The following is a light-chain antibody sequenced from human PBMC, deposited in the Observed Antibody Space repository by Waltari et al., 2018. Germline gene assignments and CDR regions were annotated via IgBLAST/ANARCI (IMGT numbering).Light chain of an antibody. V-gene: IGKV1-5*03. Sequence: DIQMTQSPSTLSASVGERVTITCRASQSISSWLAWYQQKPGKATKLLIYKASSLESGVPSRFSGSGSGTEFTLTISSLQPDDFATYYCQQYNSYPWTFGQGTKVEIK. CDR2: KAS. CDR1: QSISSW. J-gene: IGKJ1*01. CDR3: QQYNSYPWT.